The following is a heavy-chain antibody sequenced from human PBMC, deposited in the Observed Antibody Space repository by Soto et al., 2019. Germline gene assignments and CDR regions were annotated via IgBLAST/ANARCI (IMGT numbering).Heavy chain of an antibody. V-gene: IGHV3-33*01. CDR1: GFTFSSYC. CDR2: IWDDGSNK. J-gene: IGHJ4*02. Sequence: QVQLVESGGGVVQPGRSLRLSCAASGFTFSSYCMHWVRQAPGKGLEWVAVIWDDGSNKYYADSVKGRFTISRDNSKNPLYLQMNSLRAEDTAVYYCARDTLAAAGTDYWGQGTLVTVSS. D-gene: IGHD6-13*01. CDR3: ARDTLAAAGTDY.